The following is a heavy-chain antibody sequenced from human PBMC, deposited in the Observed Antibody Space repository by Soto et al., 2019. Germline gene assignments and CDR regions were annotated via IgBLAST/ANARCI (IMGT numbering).Heavy chain of an antibody. D-gene: IGHD7-27*01. Sequence: QITLKESGPTLVKPTQTLTLTCTFSGFSLSTSGVGVGWIRQPPGKALEWLAFLYWDDDKRYSPSLKNRLTITKHTSKNQVLLTMTNMDPVDTATYFCARTSVNWGSRGLVDYWGQGTLVTVAS. V-gene: IGHV2-5*02. CDR2: LYWDDDK. J-gene: IGHJ4*02. CDR1: GFSLSTSGVG. CDR3: ARTSVNWGSRGLVDY.